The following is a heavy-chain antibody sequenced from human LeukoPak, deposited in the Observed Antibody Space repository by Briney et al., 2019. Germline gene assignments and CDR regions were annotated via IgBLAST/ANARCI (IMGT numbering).Heavy chain of an antibody. Sequence: PSETLSLTCIVSGGSISSYYWSWIRQPPGKGLEWIGYIYYSGSTNYDPSLKSRVTISVDTSKNQFSLKLSSVTAADTAVYYCARLTAVAGTLRYYYFGMDVWGQGTTVTVSS. CDR3: ARLTAVAGTLRYYYFGMDV. CDR2: IYYSGST. CDR1: GGSISSYY. J-gene: IGHJ6*02. D-gene: IGHD6-19*01. V-gene: IGHV4-59*01.